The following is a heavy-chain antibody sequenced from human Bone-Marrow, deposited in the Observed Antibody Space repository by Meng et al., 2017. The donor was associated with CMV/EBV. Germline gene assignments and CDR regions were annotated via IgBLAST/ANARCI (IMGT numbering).Heavy chain of an antibody. CDR2: IYSGGST. J-gene: IGHJ1*01. CDR1: GFTVSSNH. CDR3: VTPFLVTPNY. V-gene: IGHV3-66*01. Sequence: GESLKISCAASGFTVSSNHMSWVRQAPGKGLEWVSVIYSGGSTYYADSVKGRFTISRDNAKNSLYLQMNSLRAEDTAVYYCVTPFLVTPNYWGQGTLVTVSS. D-gene: IGHD4-23*01.